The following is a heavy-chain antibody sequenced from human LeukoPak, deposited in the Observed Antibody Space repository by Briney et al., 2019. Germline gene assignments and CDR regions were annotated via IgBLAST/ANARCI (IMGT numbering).Heavy chain of an antibody. CDR2: ISYDGSNK. J-gene: IGHJ6*02. V-gene: IGHV3-30*03. Sequence: GGSLRLSCAASGFTFSSYGMHWVRQAPGKGLEWVAVISYDGSNKYYADSVKGRFIISRDNSKKTLYLQMGSLRAEDTAVYYCARGGSPLGYYFGMDVWGQGATVTVSS. CDR1: GFTFSSYG. D-gene: IGHD1-26*01. CDR3: ARGGSPLGYYFGMDV.